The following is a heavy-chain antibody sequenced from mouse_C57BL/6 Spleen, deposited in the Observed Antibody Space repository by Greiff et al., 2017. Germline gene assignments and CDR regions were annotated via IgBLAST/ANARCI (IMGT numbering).Heavy chain of an antibody. Sequence: QVQLQQSGAELVKPGASVKISCKASGYAFSSYWMNWVKQRPGKGLEWIGQIYPGDGDTNYNGKFKGKATLTADKSSSTAYMQLSSLTSEDSAVYFCARWDYYGSSYGWYVDVWGTGTTVTVSS. CDR1: GYAFSSYW. CDR2: IYPGDGDT. CDR3: ARWDYYGSSYGWYVDV. D-gene: IGHD1-1*01. V-gene: IGHV1-80*01. J-gene: IGHJ1*03.